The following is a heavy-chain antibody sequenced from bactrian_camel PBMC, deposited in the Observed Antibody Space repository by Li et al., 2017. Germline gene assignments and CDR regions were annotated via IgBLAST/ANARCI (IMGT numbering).Heavy chain of an antibody. CDR1: GFTESGNY. V-gene: IGHV3S28*01. CDR2: IYTGTDRT. Sequence: QVQLVESGGGSVQAGGSVRLSCVTSGFTESGNYVAWIRQAPGKGREGVASIYTGTDRTYYADSVKGRVAIWQDNAKNTIYLQINYLRPEDTAMYYCAAEFGACRDYPSQNPLFRTDFGYWGRGTQVTVS. D-gene: IGHD4*01. CDR3: AAEFGACRDYPSQNPLFRTDFGY. J-gene: IGHJ6*01.